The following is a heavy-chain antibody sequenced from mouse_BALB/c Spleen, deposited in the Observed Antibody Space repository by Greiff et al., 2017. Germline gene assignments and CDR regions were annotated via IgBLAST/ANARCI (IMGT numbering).Heavy chain of an antibody. Sequence: VQLQQSGAELVRPGTSVKVSCKASGYAFTNYLIEWVKQRPGQGLEWIGVINPGSGGTNYNEKFKGKATLTADKSSSTAYMQLSSLTSDDSAVYFCAREGGYDVGLAYWGQGTLVTVSA. CDR3: AREGGYDVGLAY. D-gene: IGHD2-2*01. V-gene: IGHV1-54*01. J-gene: IGHJ3*01. CDR1: GYAFTNYL. CDR2: INPGSGGT.